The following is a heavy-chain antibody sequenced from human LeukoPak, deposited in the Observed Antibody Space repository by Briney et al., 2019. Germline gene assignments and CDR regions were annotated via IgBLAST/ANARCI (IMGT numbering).Heavy chain of an antibody. CDR1: GGSISSYY. D-gene: IGHD6-6*01. CDR2: IYYSGSA. Sequence: ASETLSLTCTVSGGSISSYYWSWIRQPPGKGLEWIGNIYYSGSANYNPSLKSRVTISVDTSKNQFSLKLSSVTAADTAVCYCARSSSSSLYFDYWGQGTLVTDSS. J-gene: IGHJ4*02. V-gene: IGHV4-59*01. CDR3: ARSSSSSLYFDY.